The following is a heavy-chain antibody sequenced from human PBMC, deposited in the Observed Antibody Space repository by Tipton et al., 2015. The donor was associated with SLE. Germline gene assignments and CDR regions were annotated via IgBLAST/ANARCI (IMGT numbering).Heavy chain of an antibody. D-gene: IGHD3-16*02. CDR3: ARWGSFYYYMDV. CDR2: FYHSGDT. V-gene: IGHV4-38-2*02. J-gene: IGHJ6*03. CDR1: AYSITNGYY. Sequence: TLSLTCTVSAYSITNGYYWGWIRQSPGKGLEWIGSFYHSGDTYYNPSLTSRITISVDTSTNQFSLKLNSVTAADTAVYYCARWGSFYYYMDVWGKGTTVTVSS.